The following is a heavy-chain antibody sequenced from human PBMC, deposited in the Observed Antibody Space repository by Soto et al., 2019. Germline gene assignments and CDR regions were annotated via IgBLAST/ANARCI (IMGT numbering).Heavy chain of an antibody. CDR3: ARDGTTYYYGSGNYYNDLND. J-gene: IGHJ4*02. Sequence: SVKVSCKASGGTFSSYAISWVRQAPGQGLEWMGGIIPIFGTANYAQKFQGRVTITADESTTTAYMELNSLRSEDTAVYYCARDGTTYYYGSGNYYNDLNDWGQGTLVTVS. CDR1: GGTFSSYA. V-gene: IGHV1-69*13. CDR2: IIPIFGTA. D-gene: IGHD3-10*01.